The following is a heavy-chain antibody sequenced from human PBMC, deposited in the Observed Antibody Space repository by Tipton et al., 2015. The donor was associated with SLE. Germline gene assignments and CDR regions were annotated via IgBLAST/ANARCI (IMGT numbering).Heavy chain of an antibody. CDR3: AKDLLGGSFDI. CDR1: GFNFNTYG. CDR2: VWYDGTSE. V-gene: IGHV3-33*03. D-gene: IGHD3-10*01. Sequence: SLRLSCAASGFNFNTYGMHWVRQAPGKGLEWVAVVWYDGTSEYYADSVKGRFTISRDNSTNSLYLQMNSLRTEDTALYYCAKDLLGGSFDIWGQGTMVIVSS. J-gene: IGHJ3*02.